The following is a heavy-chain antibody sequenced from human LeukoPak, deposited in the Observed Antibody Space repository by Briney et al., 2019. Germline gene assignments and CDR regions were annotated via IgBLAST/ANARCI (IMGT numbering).Heavy chain of an antibody. CDR2: ISSSGSTI. Sequence: PGGSLRLSCAASGFTFSDYYMSWVRQAPGKGLEWVSYISSSGSTIYYADSVKGRFTISRDNAKNSLYLQMNSLRAEDTAVYYCARDLKGIAVAGTFDYWGQGTLVTVSS. CDR3: ARDLKGIAVAGTFDY. V-gene: IGHV3-11*01. D-gene: IGHD6-19*01. J-gene: IGHJ4*02. CDR1: GFTFSDYY.